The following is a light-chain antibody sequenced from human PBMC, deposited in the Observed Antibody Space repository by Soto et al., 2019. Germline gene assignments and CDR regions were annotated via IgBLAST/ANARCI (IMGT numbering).Light chain of an antibody. V-gene: IGKV3-20*01. CDR3: QQYGGSPQT. J-gene: IGKJ2*01. CDR2: GAS. CDR1: ESVSSTY. Sequence: DIVLTQSPGTLSLSPGERATLSCRASESVSSTYLAWYQQKPGQAPSLLIYGASSRPTDIPDRFSGSGSGTDVTLTISRLEPEDFAVYYCQQYGGSPQTLGQGTKLEIK.